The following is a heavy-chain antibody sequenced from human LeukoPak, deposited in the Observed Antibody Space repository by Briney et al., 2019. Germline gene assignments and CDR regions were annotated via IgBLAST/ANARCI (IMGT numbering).Heavy chain of an antibody. CDR2: VSYEGRTT. V-gene: IGHV3-30*18. CDR1: GFTFSNYG. J-gene: IGHJ4*02. Sequence: GGSLGLSCAASGFTFSNYGMQWVRQAPGKGLEWVAVVSYEGRTTYYADSVKGRFIISRDNSKNMLYLQMNGLRAEDTAVYYCAKEGPGNYYSAYFDYWGQGTLVTVSS. CDR3: AKEGPGNYYSAYFDY. D-gene: IGHD1-26*01.